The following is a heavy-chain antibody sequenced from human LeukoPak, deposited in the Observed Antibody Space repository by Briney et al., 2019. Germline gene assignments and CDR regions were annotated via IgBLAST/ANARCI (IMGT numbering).Heavy chain of an antibody. CDR2: IRSKANSYAT. CDR1: GFTFSGSA. D-gene: IGHD1-26*01. V-gene: IGHV3-73*01. Sequence: GGSLRLSCAASGFTFSGSAMHWVRQASGKGLEWVGRIRSKANSYATAYAASVKGRFTISRDDSKNTAYLQTNSLKTEDTAVYYCTSHPTVYYYYMDVWGKGTTVTVSS. CDR3: TSHPTVYYYYMDV. J-gene: IGHJ6*03.